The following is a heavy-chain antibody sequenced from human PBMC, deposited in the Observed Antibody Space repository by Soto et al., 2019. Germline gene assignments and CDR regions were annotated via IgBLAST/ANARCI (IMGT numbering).Heavy chain of an antibody. CDR3: ARELYTGMVATGY. CDR1: GYTFTSYY. D-gene: IGHD5-12*01. Sequence: QVQLVQSGAEVKKPGASVKVSCKASGYTFTSYYMHWVRQAPGQGLEWMGIINPSGGSTTYAQKFHGRVTMNRDTSTSTVYMELSSLRSEDTAVYYCARELYTGMVATGYWGQGTLVTVSS. CDR2: INPSGGST. V-gene: IGHV1-46*01. J-gene: IGHJ4*02.